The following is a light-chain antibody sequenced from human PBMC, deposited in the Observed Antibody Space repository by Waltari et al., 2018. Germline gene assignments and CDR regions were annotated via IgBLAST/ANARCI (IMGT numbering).Light chain of an antibody. CDR3: AAWDDSLSGVV. J-gene: IGLJ2*01. CDR1: SSNLGRHF. CDR2: RKN. V-gene: IGLV1-47*01. Sequence: QSVLTQPPSASGTPGQRVTISCSGRSSNLGRHFLYWYQQRPGTAPKLLLYRKNQRPSGVPDRFSGSKSGTSASLAISGLRSEDEADYYCAAWDDSLSGVVFGGGTKLTVL.